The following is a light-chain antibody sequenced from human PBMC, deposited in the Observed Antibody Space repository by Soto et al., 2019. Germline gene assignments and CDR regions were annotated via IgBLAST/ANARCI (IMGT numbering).Light chain of an antibody. V-gene: IGKV1-27*01. Sequence: DIQMTQSPSSLSASVRDRVTITCRASQGSSNSLSWYQQKPGKVPKLLIYAASTLQSGVPSRFSGSGSGTDFTLTISSLQPEDVATYYCQKYDSAPWTFGQGTKVEIK. CDR2: AAS. CDR1: QGSSNS. CDR3: QKYDSAPWT. J-gene: IGKJ1*01.